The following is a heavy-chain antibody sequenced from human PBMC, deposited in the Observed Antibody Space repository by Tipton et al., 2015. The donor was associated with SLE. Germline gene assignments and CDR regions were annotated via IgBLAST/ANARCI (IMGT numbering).Heavy chain of an antibody. CDR1: GFTFDDYA. J-gene: IGHJ4*02. CDR2: ISWNSGSI. D-gene: IGHD6-13*01. Sequence: SLRPSCAASGFTFDDYAMHWVRQAPGKGLEWVSGISWNSGSIGYADSVKGRFTISRDNAKNSLYLQMNSLRAEDTALYYCAKAPTGAAALDYWGQGTLVTVSS. CDR3: AKAPTGAAALDY. V-gene: IGHV3-9*01.